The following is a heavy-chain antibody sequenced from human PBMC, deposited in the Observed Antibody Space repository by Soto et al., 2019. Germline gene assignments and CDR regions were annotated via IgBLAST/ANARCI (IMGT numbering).Heavy chain of an antibody. Sequence: GGSLRLSCAASGFTFSNYWMCWVRQAPGKGLEWVANIKQDGSQRYYVDSVEGRFTISRDNAKNSLYLQVNSLRAEDTAVYYCARVDLTVTTFYYYYMDVWGKGTTVTVSS. CDR3: ARVDLTVTTFYYYYMDV. V-gene: IGHV3-7*01. D-gene: IGHD4-4*01. CDR2: IKQDGSQR. J-gene: IGHJ6*03. CDR1: GFTFSNYW.